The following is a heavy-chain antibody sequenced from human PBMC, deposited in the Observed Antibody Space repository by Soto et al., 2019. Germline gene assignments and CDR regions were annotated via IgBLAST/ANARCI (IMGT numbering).Heavy chain of an antibody. CDR3: AREVWVAGLVYYFDL. D-gene: IGHD6-19*01. J-gene: IGHJ4*02. CDR1: GGSISSYF. Sequence: SETLSLTCTVSGGSISSYFWTWIRQPAGKGLEWIGRIYASESTNYNPSLKSRVTLSVDTSKNQFSLNLISVTAADTAVYYCAREVWVAGLVYYFDLWGQGTLVTV. V-gene: IGHV4-4*07. CDR2: IYASEST.